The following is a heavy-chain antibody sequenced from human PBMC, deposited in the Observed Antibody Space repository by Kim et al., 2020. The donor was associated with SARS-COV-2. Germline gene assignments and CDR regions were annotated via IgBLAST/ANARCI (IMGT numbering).Heavy chain of an antibody. D-gene: IGHD3-10*01. Sequence: TNYSPSFQGHVTISADKSITTAYLQWSSLKASDTAMYYCARRYYGSGTYDYWGQGTLVTVSS. CDR3: ARRYYGSGTYDY. CDR2: T. V-gene: IGHV5-10-1*01. J-gene: IGHJ4*02.